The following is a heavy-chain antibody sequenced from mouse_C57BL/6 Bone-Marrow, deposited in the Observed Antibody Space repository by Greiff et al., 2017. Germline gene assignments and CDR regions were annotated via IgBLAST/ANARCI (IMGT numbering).Heavy chain of an antibody. CDR3: ARGYDGYYDY. Sequence: EVKVEESGPGMVKPSQSLSLTCTVTGYSITSGYDWHWIRHFPGNKLEWMGYISYSGSTNYNPSLKSRISITHDTSKNHFFLKLNSVTTEDTATYYCARGYDGYYDYWGQGTTLTVSS. J-gene: IGHJ2*01. D-gene: IGHD2-3*01. CDR2: ISYSGST. V-gene: IGHV3-1*01. CDR1: GYSITSGYD.